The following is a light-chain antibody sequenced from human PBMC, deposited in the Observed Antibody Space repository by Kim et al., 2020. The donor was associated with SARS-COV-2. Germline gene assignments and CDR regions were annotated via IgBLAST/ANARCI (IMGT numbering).Light chain of an antibody. V-gene: IGKV2-30*02. J-gene: IGKJ1*01. CDR3: MEGTHWPWT. Sequence: DVVVTQSPLSLPVNAGQPASISCKTSQSLVHSDGNTYLSWFHQRPGQFPRRLIYQVSNRDSGVPDRFSGSGSGTDFTLKISRVEAEDVGVYYCMEGTHWPWTFGQGTKVDIK. CDR1: QSLVHSDGNTY. CDR2: QVS.